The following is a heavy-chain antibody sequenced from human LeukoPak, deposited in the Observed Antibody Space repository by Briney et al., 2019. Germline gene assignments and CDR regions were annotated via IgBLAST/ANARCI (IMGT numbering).Heavy chain of an antibody. J-gene: IGHJ5*02. Sequence: PGGTLRLSCSASGLTFSSYAMHWVRQAPGKGLEWVAVISYDGSNKYYADSVKGRFTISRDNSKNTLYLQMNSLRAEDTAVYYCARDYGDGAAYNWFDPWGQGTLVTVSS. D-gene: IGHD5-24*01. CDR2: ISYDGSNK. CDR3: ARDYGDGAAYNWFDP. CDR1: GLTFSSYA. V-gene: IGHV3-30*11.